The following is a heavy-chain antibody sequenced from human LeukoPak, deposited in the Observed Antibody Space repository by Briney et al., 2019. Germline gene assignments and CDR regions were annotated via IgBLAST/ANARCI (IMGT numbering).Heavy chain of an antibody. J-gene: IGHJ6*02. CDR2: ISSSGSTI. V-gene: IGHV3-48*03. Sequence: PGGSLRLSCAASGFTLSGYEVNWVRQAPGKGLEWVSYISSSGSTIYYADSVKGRFTISRDNAKSSLYLQMNSLRAEDTAVYYCASRDYYYYGMDVWGQGTTVTVSS. CDR1: GFTLSGYE. CDR3: ASRDYYYYGMDV.